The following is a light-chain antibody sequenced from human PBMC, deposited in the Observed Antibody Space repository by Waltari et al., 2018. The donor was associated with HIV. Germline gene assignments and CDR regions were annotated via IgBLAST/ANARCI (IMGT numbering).Light chain of an antibody. V-gene: IGLV1-47*01. J-gene: IGLJ3*02. CDR1: SSNIGSNY. Sequence: QSVLTQPPSASGTTGPRVTISCSGRSSNIGSNYVYWYQQLPGTAPKLLLYRNNQRPSGVPDRFSGSKSGTSASLAISGLRSEDEADYYCAAWDGSLSVGVFGGGTRLTVL. CDR2: RNN. CDR3: AAWDGSLSVGV.